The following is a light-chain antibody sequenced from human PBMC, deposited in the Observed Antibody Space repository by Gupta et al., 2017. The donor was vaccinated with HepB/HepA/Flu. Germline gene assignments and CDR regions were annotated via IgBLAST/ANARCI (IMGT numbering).Light chain of an antibody. CDR2: DAS. Sequence: EIVLTQSPATLSLSPGESATLSCRASQTVTTSLAWYQQKRGQAPRLLIYDASSRATGIPARFSGSGSGTDFTLTISSLEPEDFAVYYCQQRGNWPLTFGGGTKVEIK. J-gene: IGKJ4*01. CDR3: QQRGNWPLT. CDR1: QTVTTS. V-gene: IGKV3-11*01.